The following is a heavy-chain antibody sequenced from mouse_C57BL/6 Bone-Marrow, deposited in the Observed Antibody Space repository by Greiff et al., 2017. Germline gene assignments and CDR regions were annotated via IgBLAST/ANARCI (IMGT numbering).Heavy chain of an antibody. CDR1: GYTFTSYW. V-gene: IGHV1-64*01. J-gene: IGHJ3*01. CDR3: AREGYYGSSRTFAY. D-gene: IGHD1-1*01. Sequence: QVQLQQPGAELVKPGASVRLSCKASGYTFTSYWMHWVQQRPGQGLEWIGMIHPNSGSTNYTAKFKSKATLTVDKSSSTAYMQLSSLTSEDSAVYYCAREGYYGSSRTFAYWGQGTLVTVSA. CDR2: IHPNSGST.